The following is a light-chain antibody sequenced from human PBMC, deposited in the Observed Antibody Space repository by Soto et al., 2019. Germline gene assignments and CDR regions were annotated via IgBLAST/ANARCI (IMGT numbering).Light chain of an antibody. Sequence: DIQMTQSPSILSASVGERVTITCRASHSISGRLAWYQQKPGKAPKLLIYKASSLESGVPSRFIGSGSGTEYTLTISSLQPDDFATYYCQQFYSYWTFGQGTKVEI. CDR2: KAS. J-gene: IGKJ1*01. CDR1: HSISGR. V-gene: IGKV1-5*03. CDR3: QQFYSYWT.